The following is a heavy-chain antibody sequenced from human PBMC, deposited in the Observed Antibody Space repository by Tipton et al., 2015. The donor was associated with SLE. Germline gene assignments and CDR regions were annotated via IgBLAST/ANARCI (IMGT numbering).Heavy chain of an antibody. Sequence: TLSLTCTVSGDSINGYFWTWIRQPAGKGLEWIGRIHISGRTKYNPSLESRVTLSVNTAGTQFSLKLTSVTAADTAVYYCAVNVVVKVQVGYWGPGALVTVSS. V-gene: IGHV4-4*07. CDR1: GDSINGYF. CDR3: AVNVVVKVQVGY. J-gene: IGHJ4*02. CDR2: IHISGRT. D-gene: IGHD2-21*01.